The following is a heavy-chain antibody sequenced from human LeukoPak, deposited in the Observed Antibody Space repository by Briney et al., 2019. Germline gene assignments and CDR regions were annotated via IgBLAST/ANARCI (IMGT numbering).Heavy chain of an antibody. V-gene: IGHV1-46*01. Sequence: ASVKVSCKASGYTFTSNYMHWVRQAPGQGLEWMGIINSSGGSTIYAQKFQGRVTMTRDTSTSTAYMELSSLRSEDTAVYYCVREGVRYFDCWGQGTLVTVSS. CDR2: INSSGGST. CDR3: VREGVRYFDC. D-gene: IGHD3-10*01. CDR1: GYTFTSNY. J-gene: IGHJ4*02.